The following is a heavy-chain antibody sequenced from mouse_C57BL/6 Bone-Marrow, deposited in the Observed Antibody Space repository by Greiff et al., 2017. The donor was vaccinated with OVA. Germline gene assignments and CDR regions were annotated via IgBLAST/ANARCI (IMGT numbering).Heavy chain of an antibody. J-gene: IGHJ2*01. D-gene: IGHD2-3*01. V-gene: IGHV6-3*01. CDR2: IRLKSDNYAT. CDR1: GFTFSNYW. Sequence: EVKVEESGGGLVQPGGSMKLSCVASGFTFSNYWMNWVRQSPEKGLEWVAQIRLKSDNYATHYAESVKGRFTISRDDSKSSVYLQMNNLRAEDTGIYYCTDWSDGPYFDYWGQGTTLTVSS. CDR3: TDWSDGPYFDY.